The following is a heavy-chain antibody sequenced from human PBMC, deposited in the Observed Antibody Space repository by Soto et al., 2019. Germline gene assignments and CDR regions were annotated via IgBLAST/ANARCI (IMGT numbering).Heavy chain of an antibody. CDR2: ISAYNGNT. V-gene: IGHV1-18*01. D-gene: IGHD2-2*01. CDR3: ARDLTGPAAFTHYYGMDV. CDR1: GYTFTSYG. Sequence: QVQLVQSGAEVKKPVASVKVSCKASGYTFTSYGISWVRQAPGQGLEWMGWISAYNGNTNYAQKLQGRVTMTTDTXTXTXXMELRSLRSDDTAVYYCARDLTGPAAFTHYYGMDVWGQGTTVTVSS. J-gene: IGHJ6*02.